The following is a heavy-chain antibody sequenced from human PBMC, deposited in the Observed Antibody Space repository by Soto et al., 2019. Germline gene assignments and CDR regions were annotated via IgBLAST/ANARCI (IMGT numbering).Heavy chain of an antibody. Sequence: ASVKVSCKASGGTFSSYAISWVRQAPGQGLEWMGGIIPIFGTANYAQKFQGRVTITADESTSTAYMELSSLRSEDTAVYYCARGEYSSSSGIGYYYYGMDVWGQGTTVTVSS. D-gene: IGHD6-6*01. CDR3: ARGEYSSSSGIGYYYYGMDV. V-gene: IGHV1-69*13. CDR2: IIPIFGTA. J-gene: IGHJ6*02. CDR1: GGTFSSYA.